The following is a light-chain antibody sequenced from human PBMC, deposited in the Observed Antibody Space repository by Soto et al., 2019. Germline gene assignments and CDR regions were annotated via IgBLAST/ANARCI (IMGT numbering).Light chain of an antibody. J-gene: IGKJ1*01. CDR2: GAS. CDR3: QQHNGYSERM. Sequence: DIQMTQSPSTLSASAGDRVTITCRASQRISTWLAWYQQKPGKAPKLLIDGASSLASGVPSRFSGSGSGTEFTLTISSLQPDDFATYYCQQHNGYSERMFGQGTKVEV. V-gene: IGKV1-5*01. CDR1: QRISTW.